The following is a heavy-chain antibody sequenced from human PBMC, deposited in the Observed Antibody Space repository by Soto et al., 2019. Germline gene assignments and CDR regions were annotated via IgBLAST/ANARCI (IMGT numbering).Heavy chain of an antibody. CDR3: AKDVAERGSDS. CDR1: GFTFRNHA. Sequence: EVQVLESGGALVQPGGSLRLSCAASGFTFRNHAMTWVRQAPGQGLEYVSSITASGSATFYAASVRGRFAISRDNAKSTLYLQMSSLRAEDTALYYCAKDVAERGSDSWGQGTLVTVSS. J-gene: IGHJ5*02. V-gene: IGHV3-23*01. CDR2: ITASGSAT. D-gene: IGHD2-21*01.